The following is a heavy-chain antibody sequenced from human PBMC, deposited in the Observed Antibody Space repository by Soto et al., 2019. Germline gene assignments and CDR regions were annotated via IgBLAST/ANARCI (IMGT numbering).Heavy chain of an antibody. V-gene: IGHV1-69*06. CDR1: GGTFSGHA. CDR3: ARGPNWGYRFDS. D-gene: IGHD7-27*01. Sequence: QVQLVQSGAEVKKPGSSVKVSCEASGGTFSGHAISWVRQAPGQGPEWMGGLIPLFGTTQHAQNFKDRLTITADKSTSTAYMELTSLRFEGTAIYHCARGPNWGYRFDSWGQGTLVTVSS. J-gene: IGHJ4*02. CDR2: LIPLFGTT.